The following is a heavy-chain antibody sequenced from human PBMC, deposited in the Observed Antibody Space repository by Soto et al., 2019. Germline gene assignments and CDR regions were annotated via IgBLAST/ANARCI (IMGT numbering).Heavy chain of an antibody. V-gene: IGHV4-61*01. CDR2: IYYNGST. D-gene: IGHD4-17*01. J-gene: IGHJ4*02. CDR1: GGSVSSGSYY. CDR3: ARATDYGDYGEFDY. Sequence: GPVFSSETLSLTCTVSGGSVSSGSYYWSWIRQPPGKGLEWIGYIYYNGSTNYNPSLKSRVTISVDTSKNQFSLKLSSVTAADTAVYYCARATDYGDYGEFDYWGQGTLVTVSS.